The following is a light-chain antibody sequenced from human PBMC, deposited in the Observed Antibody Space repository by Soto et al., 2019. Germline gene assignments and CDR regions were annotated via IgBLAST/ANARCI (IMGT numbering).Light chain of an antibody. V-gene: IGLV2-8*01. CDR3: SSYAGRNNWV. CDR2: EVS. CDR1: SSDVGGYNY. J-gene: IGLJ3*02. Sequence: QSVLTRPPSASGSPGQSVTISCTGTSSDVGGYNYVSWYQHHPGKAPKLMISEVSERPSGVPDRFSGSKSGNTASLTVSGLQPEDEADYYCSSYAGRNNWVFGGGTKLTVL.